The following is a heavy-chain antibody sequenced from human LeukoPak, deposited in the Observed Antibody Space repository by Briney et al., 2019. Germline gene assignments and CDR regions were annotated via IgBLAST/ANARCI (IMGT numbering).Heavy chain of an antibody. D-gene: IGHD2-21*02. J-gene: IGHJ5*02. CDR3: ARQSNCGGDCYSLWFAH. V-gene: IGHV4-4*07. CDR1: GGSISSDY. CDR2: IYTSGST. Sequence: SETLSLTCTVSGGSISSDYWTWIRQSAGKGLECIVRIYTSGSTNYNPSLKSRVTMSVDTSKNQSSLKLTSVTAADTAVYYCARQSNCGGDCYSLWFAHWGQGTLVTVSS.